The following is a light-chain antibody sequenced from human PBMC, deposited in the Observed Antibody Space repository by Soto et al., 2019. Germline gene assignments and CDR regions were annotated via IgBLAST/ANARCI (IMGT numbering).Light chain of an antibody. Sequence: EIVLTQSPGILSLSPGERATLSCRAIQSVSNDFLAWYQQKPGQAPRLLIYGASTRATDVPDRFSGSGSGADFTLSISRLEPEDFAVYYCQQYGSSPPRTFGQGTKVDNK. J-gene: IGKJ1*01. V-gene: IGKV3-20*01. CDR1: QSVSNDF. CDR3: QQYGSSPPRT. CDR2: GAS.